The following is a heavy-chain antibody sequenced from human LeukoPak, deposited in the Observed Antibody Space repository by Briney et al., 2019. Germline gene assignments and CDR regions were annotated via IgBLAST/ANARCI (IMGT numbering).Heavy chain of an antibody. V-gene: IGHV3-20*04. Sequence: GGSLRLSRAASGFTFDEYGMSWVRQAPGKGLEWVSGISLNGGASGYADSVRGRFTISRDNANNSISLQMNSLRVEDTALYYCVRSITMFQYWGQGTLVTVSS. CDR1: GFTFDEYG. D-gene: IGHD3-10*01. CDR2: ISLNGGAS. J-gene: IGHJ1*01. CDR3: VRSITMFQY.